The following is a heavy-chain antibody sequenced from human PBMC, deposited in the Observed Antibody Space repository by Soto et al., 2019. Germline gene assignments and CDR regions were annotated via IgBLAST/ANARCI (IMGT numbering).Heavy chain of an antibody. CDR1: GFTFSSYG. CDR3: AKGTLYDSSGSNDY. D-gene: IGHD3-22*01. CDR2: ISYDGSNK. V-gene: IGHV3-30*18. J-gene: IGHJ4*02. Sequence: GGSLRLSCAASGFTFSSYGMHWVRQAPGKGLEWVAVISYDGSNKYYADSVKGRFTISRDNSKNTLYLQMNSLRAEDTAVYYCAKGTLYDSSGSNDYWGQGTLVTVS.